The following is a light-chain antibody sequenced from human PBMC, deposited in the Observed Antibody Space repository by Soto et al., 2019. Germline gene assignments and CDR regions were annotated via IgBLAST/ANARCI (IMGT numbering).Light chain of an antibody. CDR3: QQYTTSSIT. V-gene: IGKV3-20*01. CDR2: DAS. Sequence: DIVLTQSPGTLSLSPGERATLSCRASQTVSSTYLAWYQQKPGQAPRLLIYDASSRATGIADRFSGGGSGTDFTLTISGLEPEDFAVYYCQQYTTSSITFGQGTRLEIK. J-gene: IGKJ5*01. CDR1: QTVSSTY.